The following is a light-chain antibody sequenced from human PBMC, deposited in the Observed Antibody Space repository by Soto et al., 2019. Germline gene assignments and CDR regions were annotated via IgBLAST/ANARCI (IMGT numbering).Light chain of an antibody. J-gene: IGKJ5*01. CDR3: QHRGN. V-gene: IGKV3-11*01. Sequence: IVLAQSPATLSLSAGERATLSCRASQSVNNYVAWYQHKPGQSPSLPINDTTTRATAIPARFSGSGSGTDFTLTINSLEPEDFAVYYYQHRGNVGQGTRLEIK. CDR1: QSVNNY. CDR2: DTT.